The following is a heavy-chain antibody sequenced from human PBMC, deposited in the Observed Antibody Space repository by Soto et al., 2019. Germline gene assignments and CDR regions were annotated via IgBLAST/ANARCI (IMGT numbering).Heavy chain of an antibody. V-gene: IGHV5-51*01. Sequence: GESLKISCKGSGYSFTSYWIGWVRQMPGKGLEWMGIIYPGDSDTRYSPSFQGQVTISADKSISTAYLQMNSLRAEDTAVYYCARERLRFLEWFPGWFDPWGQGTLVTVSS. CDR2: IYPGDSDT. CDR1: GYSFTSYW. J-gene: IGHJ5*02. CDR3: ARERLRFLEWFPGWFDP. D-gene: IGHD3-3*01.